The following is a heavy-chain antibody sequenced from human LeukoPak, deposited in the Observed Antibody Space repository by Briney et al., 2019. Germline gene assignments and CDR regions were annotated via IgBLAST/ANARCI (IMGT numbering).Heavy chain of an antibody. J-gene: IGHJ4*02. CDR1: GLTFSSYG. CDR3: AKDLYYDILTGPFDY. CDR2: IRYDGSNK. D-gene: IGHD3-9*01. Sequence: GGSLRPCCAPSGLTFSSYGMHWVRQAPGKGLEWVAFIRYDGSNKYYADSVKGRFTISRDNSKNTLYLQMNSLRAEDTAVYYCAKDLYYDILTGPFDYWGQGTLVTVSS. V-gene: IGHV3-30*02.